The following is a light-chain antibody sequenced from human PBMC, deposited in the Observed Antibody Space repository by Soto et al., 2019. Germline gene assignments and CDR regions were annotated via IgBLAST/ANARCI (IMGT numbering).Light chain of an antibody. V-gene: IGKV3-20*01. J-gene: IGKJ1*01. Sequence: EIVLTQSPGTLSLSPGERATLSCRASQSVSSSYLAWYQQKPGQAPRLLIYGASSMATGIPERFSGSGSGTDFTITVSRLEPEDFAVYYCQQYGSSPKTFGQGTKVEIK. CDR1: QSVSSSY. CDR2: GAS. CDR3: QQYGSSPKT.